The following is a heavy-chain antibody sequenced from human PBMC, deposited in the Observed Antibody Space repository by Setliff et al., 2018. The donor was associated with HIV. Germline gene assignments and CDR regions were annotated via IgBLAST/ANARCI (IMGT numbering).Heavy chain of an antibody. CDR1: GYSFTNYY. CDR2: ISPGGGST. D-gene: IGHD3-22*01. V-gene: IGHV1-46*01. J-gene: IGHJ6*03. Sequence: ASVKVSCKASGYSFTNYYIHWVRQAPGQGLEWMGKISPGGGSTSKEQKFQGRFTMTRDTSTSTVYMEPSSLRSEDTAVYYCARGPLVVPTHYYMDLWGKGTTVTVSS. CDR3: ARGPLVVPTHYYMDL.